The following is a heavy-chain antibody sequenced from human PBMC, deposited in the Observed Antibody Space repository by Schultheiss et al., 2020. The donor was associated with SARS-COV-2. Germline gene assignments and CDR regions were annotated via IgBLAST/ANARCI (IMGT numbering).Heavy chain of an antibody. CDR1: GYSFTNYW. CDR3: ARRGYINVAVWEFDP. Sequence: GESLKISCKGSGYSFTNYWIGWVRQMPGKGLEWMGTIYPGDSETRYSPSFQGQVTISADKSINTAYLQWSSLKASDTAMYYCARRGYINVAVWEFDPWGQGTLVTVSS. D-gene: IGHD3-16*01. CDR2: IYPGDSET. J-gene: IGHJ5*02. V-gene: IGHV5-51*01.